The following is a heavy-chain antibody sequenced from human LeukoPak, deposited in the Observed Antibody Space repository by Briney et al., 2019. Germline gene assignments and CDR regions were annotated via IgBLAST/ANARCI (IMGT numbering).Heavy chain of an antibody. CDR2: IYSSGST. D-gene: IGHD3-22*01. V-gene: IGHV4-39*01. Sequence: SETLSLTCTVSGGSISSSYYYWGWIRQPPGKGLEWIGSIYSSGSTYYNPSLKSRVTISVDTSKNQFSLKLSSVTAADTAVYYCARVTRFYYDSSGYSDYWGQGTLVTVSS. CDR3: ARVTRFYYDSSGYSDY. CDR1: GGSISSSYYY. J-gene: IGHJ4*02.